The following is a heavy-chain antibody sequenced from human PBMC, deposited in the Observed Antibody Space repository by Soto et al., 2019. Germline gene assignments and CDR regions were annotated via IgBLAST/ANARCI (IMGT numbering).Heavy chain of an antibody. CDR3: ARDVDYDTNGYDYFDY. J-gene: IGHJ4*02. D-gene: IGHD3-22*01. CDR1: DYSLSSGYY. Sequence: LSLTCAVSDYSLSSGYYWGWLRQPPGKGLEWIGSIYHTGSTYYNPSLKSRVTISVDTSKNQISLKLSSVTAADTAVYYCARDVDYDTNGYDYFDYWGQGTLVTVSS. V-gene: IGHV4-38-2*02. CDR2: IYHTGST.